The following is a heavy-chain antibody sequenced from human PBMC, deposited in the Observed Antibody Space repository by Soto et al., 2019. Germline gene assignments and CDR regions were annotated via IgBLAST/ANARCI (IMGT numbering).Heavy chain of an antibody. Sequence: SETLSLTCTVSGGSISSGGYYWSWIRQHPGKGLEWIGYIYCSGSTYYNPSLKSRVTISVDTSKNQFSLKLSSVTAADTAVYYWGRASTGYFFDRSCYYYRPRINWFDPWGQGTLVTVSS. J-gene: IGHJ5*01. CDR2: IYCSGST. D-gene: IGHD3-22*01. CDR3: GRASTGYFFDRSCYYYRPRINWFDP. CDR1: GGSISSGGYY. V-gene: IGHV4-31*03.